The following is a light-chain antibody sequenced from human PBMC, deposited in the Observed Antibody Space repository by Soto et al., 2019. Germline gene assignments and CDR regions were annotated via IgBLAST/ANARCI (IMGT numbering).Light chain of an antibody. Sequence: IVSSQTPSTPKGTPGERATLSCRASQSVSSNLAWYQQKPGQAPRLLIYGASRRAPGVPARFGGSGSGTEFTLTIDRLQPDDFAMYYCQQHSDSPPTFGQGTKVDIK. V-gene: IGKV3-15*01. CDR2: GAS. J-gene: IGKJ1*01. CDR1: QSVSSN. CDR3: QQHSDSPPT.